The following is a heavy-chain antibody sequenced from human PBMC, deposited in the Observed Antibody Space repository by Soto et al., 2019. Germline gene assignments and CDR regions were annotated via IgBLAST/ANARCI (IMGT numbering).Heavy chain of an antibody. CDR3: ASATKPYCTNGVCGNWFDP. V-gene: IGHV4-39*07. D-gene: IGHD2-8*01. Sequence: SETLSLTCSVSGDSINSDNYYWGWIRQPPGKGLEWIGSIYYRGNTYYNPSLKTRVTISVDTSKNQFSLKLSSVTAADTAVYYCASATKPYCTNGVCGNWFDPWGQGTLVTVSS. J-gene: IGHJ5*02. CDR1: GDSINSDNYY. CDR2: IYYRGNT.